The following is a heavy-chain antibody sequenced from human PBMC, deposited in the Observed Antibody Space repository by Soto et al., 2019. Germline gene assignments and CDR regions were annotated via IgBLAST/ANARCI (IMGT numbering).Heavy chain of an antibody. CDR2: ISYDGSNT. CDR3: ARDHGMFLSYYYYGMDV. J-gene: IGHJ6*02. D-gene: IGHD3-10*02. Sequence: PGGSLRLSCGASGFTFSRFSMHWVRQAPGKGLAWVAVISYDGSNTHYAESVKGRFNMSRDDSKNTVYLQMNNLRGGDSAVYYCARDHGMFLSYYYYGMDVWGQGTTVTVSS. CDR1: GFTFSRFS. V-gene: IGHV3-30-3*01.